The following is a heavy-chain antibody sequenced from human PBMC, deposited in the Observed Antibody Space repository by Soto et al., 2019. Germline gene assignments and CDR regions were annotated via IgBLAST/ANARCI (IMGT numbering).Heavy chain of an antibody. Sequence: QVQLVESGGGVVQPGRSLRLSCAASGFIFRRYGMHWVRQAPGQGLEWVAVTWYDGRNKYYADSVKGRFTISRDNSEITFYLQMNSLRVEYTAVYYCARAGGGKIVEYSSSTPFAFWGQGTLVIVS. CDR2: TWYDGRNK. D-gene: IGHD6-6*01. V-gene: IGHV3-33*01. CDR1: GFIFRRYG. CDR3: ARAGGGKIVEYSSSTPFAF. J-gene: IGHJ4*02.